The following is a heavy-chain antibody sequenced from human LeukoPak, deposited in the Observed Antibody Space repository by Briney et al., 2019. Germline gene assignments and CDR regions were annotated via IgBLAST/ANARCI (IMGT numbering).Heavy chain of an antibody. J-gene: IGHJ4*02. V-gene: IGHV1-3*01. CDR3: ARMYSSSWSAPDY. D-gene: IGHD6-13*01. Sequence: PLASVKVSCKASGYTFTSYAMHWVRQAPGQRLEWMGWINAGIGNTKYSQKFQGRVTITRDTSASTAYMELSSLRSEDTAVYYCARMYSSSWSAPDYWGQGTLVTVSS. CDR1: GYTFTSYA. CDR2: INAGIGNT.